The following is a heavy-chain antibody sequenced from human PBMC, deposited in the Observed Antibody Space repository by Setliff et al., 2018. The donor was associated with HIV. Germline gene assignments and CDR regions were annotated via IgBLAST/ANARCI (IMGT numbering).Heavy chain of an antibody. CDR2: IRYDGSYR. V-gene: IGHV3-30*02. Sequence: PGGSVRLSCAASGFTFSSYGSHWVRQAPGKGLEWVAFIRYDGSYRYYVDSVKGRFTISRDNSKNTMFLQMNSLRVEDTAIYYCAKMHTAMDPDTFDIWGQGTMVTVSS. J-gene: IGHJ3*02. CDR3: AKMHTAMDPDTFDI. CDR1: GFTFSSYG. D-gene: IGHD5-18*01.